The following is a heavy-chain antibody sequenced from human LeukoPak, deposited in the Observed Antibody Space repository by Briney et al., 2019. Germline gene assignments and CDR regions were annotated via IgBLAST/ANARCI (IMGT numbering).Heavy chain of an antibody. Sequence: ASGYTFTGXYXXXVRXAPGEGXXGMGWINPNRGGTNYAQKFQGWVTMTRDTSISTAYMELSRLRSDDTAVYYCAREYDLSGMDVWGQGTTVTVSS. CDR2: INPNRGGT. D-gene: IGHD1-1*01. V-gene: IGHV1-2*04. CDR1: GYTFTGXY. CDR3: AREYDLSGMDV. J-gene: IGHJ6*02.